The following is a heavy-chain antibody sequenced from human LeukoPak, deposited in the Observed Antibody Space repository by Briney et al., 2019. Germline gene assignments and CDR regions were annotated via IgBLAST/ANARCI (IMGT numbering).Heavy chain of an antibody. CDR2: ISYDGSNK. J-gene: IGHJ4*02. CDR3: ARDGGSYYFDY. CDR1: GFTFSSYA. D-gene: IGHD1-26*01. Sequence: GGSLRLSCAASGFTFSSYAMHWVRQAPGKGLEWVAVISYDGSNKYYADSVKGRFTISRDNSKNTLYLQMNSLRAEDTAVYYCARDGGSYYFDYWGQGTLVTVSS. V-gene: IGHV3-30-3*01.